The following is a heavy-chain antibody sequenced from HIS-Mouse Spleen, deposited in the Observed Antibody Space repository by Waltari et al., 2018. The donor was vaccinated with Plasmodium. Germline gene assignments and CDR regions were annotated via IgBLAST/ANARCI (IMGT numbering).Heavy chain of an antibody. D-gene: IGHD6-6*01. CDR1: GFPVGGHY. CDR3: ARGMKSSSSAFDI. CDR2: IYSGGST. V-gene: IGHV3-53*01. J-gene: IGHJ3*02. Sequence: EVQLVESGGGLIQPGGSLRLSCAASGFPVGGHYLRWVRQAPGKGLEWVAVIYSGGSTYYADSVKGRFTISRDNSKNTLYLQMNSLRAEDTAVYYCARGMKSSSSAFDIWGQGTMVTVSS.